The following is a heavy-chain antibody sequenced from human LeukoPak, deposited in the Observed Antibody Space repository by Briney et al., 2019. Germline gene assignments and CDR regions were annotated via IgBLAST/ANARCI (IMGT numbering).Heavy chain of an antibody. Sequence: GGSLRLSCAASTFTFSNYGMQWVRQAPGKGLGWVAVVSSDGSVEDYGDSVKGRFTISRDNSKNTLYLQMNSLRVEDTAVYYCVKEFGGHSYGAYFDYWGQGTLVTVSS. CDR2: VSSDGSVE. J-gene: IGHJ4*02. D-gene: IGHD5-18*01. CDR3: VKEFGGHSYGAYFDY. V-gene: IGHV3-30*18. CDR1: TFTFSNYG.